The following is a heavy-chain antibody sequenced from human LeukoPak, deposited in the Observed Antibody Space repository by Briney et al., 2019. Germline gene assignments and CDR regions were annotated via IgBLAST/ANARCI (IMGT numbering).Heavy chain of an antibody. J-gene: IGHJ4*02. V-gene: IGHV4-4*07. CDR1: GGSIGFYF. Sequence: SETLSLTCTVSGGSIGFYFWSWIRQPAGKGLEWIGRINGNGGTNYNPSLKSRVTMSVDTSKSQFSLKLSSVTAADTAVYYCASAPAEAAPFDYWGQGTLVTVSS. CDR3: ASAPAEAAPFDY. D-gene: IGHD6-6*01. CDR2: INGNGGT.